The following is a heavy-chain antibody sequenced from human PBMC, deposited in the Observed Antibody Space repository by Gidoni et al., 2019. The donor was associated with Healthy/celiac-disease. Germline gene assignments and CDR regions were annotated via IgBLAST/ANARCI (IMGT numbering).Heavy chain of an antibody. CDR3: AKDRKGGVPWIQLWLGDPCFDY. D-gene: IGHD5-18*01. V-gene: IGHV3-23*01. CDR1: GFTFSSYA. CDR2: ISGSGGRT. Sequence: EVQLLESGGGLVQPGGSLRLSCAASGFTFSSYAMSWVRQAPGQGLEWVSAISGSGGRTYYTDSVKGRFTISRDNSKNTLYLQMNSLRAEDTAVYYCAKDRKGGVPWIQLWLGDPCFDYWGQGTLVTVSS. J-gene: IGHJ4*02.